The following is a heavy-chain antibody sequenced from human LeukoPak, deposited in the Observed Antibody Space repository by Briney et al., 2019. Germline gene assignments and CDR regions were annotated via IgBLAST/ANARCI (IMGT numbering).Heavy chain of an antibody. CDR2: TSPSGGST. D-gene: IGHD5-24*01. Sequence: ASVKGSCKAFGYTFTSNYMHWVRQAPGQGPEWMGVTSPSGGSTTYAQKFQGRVTLTRDMSTSTDYLELSSLRSEDTAVYYCARDNSVRDEAWWFTPWGQGTLVTVSS. CDR1: GYTFTSNY. V-gene: IGHV1-46*01. J-gene: IGHJ5*02. CDR3: ARDNSVRDEAWWFTP.